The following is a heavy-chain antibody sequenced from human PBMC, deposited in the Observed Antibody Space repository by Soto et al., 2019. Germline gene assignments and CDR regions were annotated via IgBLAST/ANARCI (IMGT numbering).Heavy chain of an antibody. CDR2: ISGSGGST. CDR3: AKDEAYYYGSGSYRFDP. Sequence: EVQLLESGGGLVQPGGSLRLSCAASGFTFSSYAISWVRQAPGKGLEWVSAISGSGGSTYYADSVKGRFTISRDNSKNTLYLQMNSLRAEDTAVYYCAKDEAYYYGSGSYRFDPWGQGTLVTVSS. V-gene: IGHV3-23*01. D-gene: IGHD3-10*01. CDR1: GFTFSSYA. J-gene: IGHJ5*02.